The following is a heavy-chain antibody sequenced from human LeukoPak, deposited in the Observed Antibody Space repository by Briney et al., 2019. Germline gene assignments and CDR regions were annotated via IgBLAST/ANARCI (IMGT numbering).Heavy chain of an antibody. CDR2: ISYDGSNK. J-gene: IGHJ4*02. Sequence: GGSLRLSCAASGFTFSSYAMHWVRQAPGKGLEWVAVISYDGSNKYYADSVKGRFTISRVNSKNVVDLQMNSLRAEDTAMYYCVKSSSAYSHFGDNWGQGTQVTVSS. V-gene: IGHV3-30*04. D-gene: IGHD3-22*01. CDR3: VKSSSAYSHFGDN. CDR1: GFTFSSYA.